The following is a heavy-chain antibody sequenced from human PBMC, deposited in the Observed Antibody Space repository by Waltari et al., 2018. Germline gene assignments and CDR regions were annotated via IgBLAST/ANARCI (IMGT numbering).Heavy chain of an antibody. CDR3: ARQRLGINY. Sequence: QVQLQESGPGLVKPSETLSLTCAVSGYSISSGYYWGWIRQPPGKGLEWIGSIYHSGSTYSNPSLKSRVTISVDTSKNQFSLKLSSVTAADTAVYYCARQRLGINYWGQGTLVTVSS. J-gene: IGHJ4*02. CDR1: GYSISSGYY. V-gene: IGHV4-38-2*01. D-gene: IGHD7-27*01. CDR2: IYHSGST.